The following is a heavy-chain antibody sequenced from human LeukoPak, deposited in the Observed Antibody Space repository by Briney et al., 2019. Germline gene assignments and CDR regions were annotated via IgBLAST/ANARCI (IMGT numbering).Heavy chain of an antibody. CDR3: AKVLRKVGATHFDY. CDR2: ISGSGGSA. D-gene: IGHD1-26*01. Sequence: PGGSLRLSCAASGFTFSSYAMSWVRQAPGKGLEWVSAISGSGGSAYYADSVKGRFTISRDNSKNTLYLQMNSLRAEDTAVYYCAKVLRKVGATHFDYWGQGTLVTVSS. CDR1: GFTFSSYA. V-gene: IGHV3-23*01. J-gene: IGHJ4*02.